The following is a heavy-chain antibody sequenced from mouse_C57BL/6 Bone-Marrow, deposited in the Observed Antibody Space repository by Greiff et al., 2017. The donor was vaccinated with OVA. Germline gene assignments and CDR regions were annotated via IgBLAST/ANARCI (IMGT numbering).Heavy chain of an antibody. Sequence: VQLQQSGPVLVKPGASVKMSCKASGYTFTDYYMNWVKQSHGKSLEWIGVFNPYNGGTSSNQKFKGKATLTVDKSSSTAYMELNSLTSEDSAVYYCARSPTVVATRDYFDYWGQGTTLTVSS. CDR3: ARSPTVVATRDYFDY. J-gene: IGHJ2*01. CDR2: FNPYNGGT. D-gene: IGHD1-1*01. CDR1: GYTFTDYY. V-gene: IGHV1-19*01.